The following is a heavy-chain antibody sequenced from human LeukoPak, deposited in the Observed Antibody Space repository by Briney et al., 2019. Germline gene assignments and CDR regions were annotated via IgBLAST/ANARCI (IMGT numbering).Heavy chain of an antibody. V-gene: IGHV3-30*04. CDR3: EGTLGLGYTYGHDY. Sequence: PGRSLRLSCVVSGFTFSNYAMHEVRQAPGRGLEWVAVMSYDGSKIYYGDSVKGRFTISRDNSKNTLFLQMNSLRPEDTAVYYCEGTLGLGYTYGHDYWGQGTLVTVSS. CDR2: MSYDGSKI. J-gene: IGHJ4*02. CDR1: GFTFSNYA. D-gene: IGHD5-18*01.